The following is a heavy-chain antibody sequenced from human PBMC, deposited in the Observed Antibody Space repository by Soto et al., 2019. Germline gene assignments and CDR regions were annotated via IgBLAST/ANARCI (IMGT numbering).Heavy chain of an antibody. CDR3: ARAVSTATTRAAQPPVNYSYYGMDV. CDR1: GCTFSSYG. Sequence: QVQLVESGGGVVQPGRSLRLSCEASGCTFSSYGMHWVRQAPGKGLEWVAGIWYDGSNKYYADSLKGRVTISRDNSKSTLYLQMNGLRAEAKAVYYSARAVSTATTRAAQPPVNYSYYGMDVWGQGTTVTVSS. D-gene: IGHD4-17*01. J-gene: IGHJ6*02. V-gene: IGHV3-33*01. CDR2: IWYDGSNK.